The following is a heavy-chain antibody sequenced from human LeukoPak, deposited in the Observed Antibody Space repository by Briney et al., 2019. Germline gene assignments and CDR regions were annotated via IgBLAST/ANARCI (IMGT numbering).Heavy chain of an antibody. CDR3: ARGNNGSPYGMDV. V-gene: IGHV1-8*01. J-gene: IGHJ6*02. D-gene: IGHD5-24*01. CDR2: MNGNTGNT. Sequence: ASVTVSFTASGYTFTSYDVNWVRQATGQGPEWMGWMNGNTGNTGYAQKFQGRVTMTRDTSISTAYMELSSLSSDDTAIYYCARGNNGSPYGMDVWGQGTTVTVSS. CDR1: GYTFTSYD.